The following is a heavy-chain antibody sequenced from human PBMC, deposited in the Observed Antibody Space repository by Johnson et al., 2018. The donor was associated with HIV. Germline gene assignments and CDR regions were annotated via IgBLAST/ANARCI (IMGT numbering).Heavy chain of an antibody. CDR3: AKDMGYSSFGYGFDI. V-gene: IGHV3-49*04. J-gene: IGHJ3*02. D-gene: IGHD6-13*01. CDR1: GFSFGDYA. Sequence: VQLVESGGGLVQPGRSLRLSCIGSGFSFGDYAMSWVRQAPGKGLEWVGFIRNKAYGGTTDYAASVKGRFTISRDDSKSIAYLQMNSLRPEDTALYYCAKDMGYSSFGYGFDIWGQGTMVTVSS. CDR2: IRNKAYGGTT.